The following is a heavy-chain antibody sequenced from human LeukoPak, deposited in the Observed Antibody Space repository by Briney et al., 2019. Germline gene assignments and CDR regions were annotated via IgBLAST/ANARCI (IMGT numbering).Heavy chain of an antibody. CDR2: IYYSGST. Sequence: SETLSLTCTVSGGSISSYYWSWIRQPPGKGLEWFGYIYYSGSTNYNPSLKSRVTISVDTSKNQFSLKLSSVTTADTAVYYCARDPSMVRGYGMDVWGQGTTVTVSS. CDR1: GGSISSYY. J-gene: IGHJ6*02. CDR3: ARDPSMVRGYGMDV. D-gene: IGHD3-10*01. V-gene: IGHV4-59*01.